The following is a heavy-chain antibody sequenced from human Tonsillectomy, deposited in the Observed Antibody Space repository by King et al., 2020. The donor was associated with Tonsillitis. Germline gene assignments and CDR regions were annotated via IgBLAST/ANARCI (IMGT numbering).Heavy chain of an antibody. CDR1: GFTFSSYW. D-gene: IGHD5-18*01. CDR2: IKQDGSEK. CDR3: ARVVKSYGYPGDGMAG. J-gene: IGHJ6*02. Sequence: QLVQSGGGLVQPGGSLRLSCAASGFTFSSYWMSWVRQAPGKGLEWVANIKQDGSEKYYVDSVKGRFTISRDNAKNSLYLQMNSLRAADTAVYYCARVVKSYGYPGDGMAGWGQGTTVTVSS. V-gene: IGHV3-7*01.